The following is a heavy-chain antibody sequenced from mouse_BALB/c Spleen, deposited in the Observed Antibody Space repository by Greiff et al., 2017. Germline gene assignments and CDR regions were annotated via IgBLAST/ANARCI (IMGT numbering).Heavy chain of an antibody. CDR1: GFTFSSFG. Sequence: EVQVVESGGGLVQPGGSRKLSCAASGFTFSSFGMHWVRQAPEKGLEWVAYISNGSSTIYYADTVKGRFTISRDNPKNTLFLQMTSLRSEDTAMYYCARDYGSSYGFAYWGQGTLVTVSA. CDR3: ARDYGSSYGFAY. CDR2: ISNGSSTI. V-gene: IGHV5-17*02. D-gene: IGHD1-1*01. J-gene: IGHJ3*01.